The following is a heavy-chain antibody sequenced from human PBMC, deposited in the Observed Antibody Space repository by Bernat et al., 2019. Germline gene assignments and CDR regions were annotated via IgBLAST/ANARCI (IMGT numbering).Heavy chain of an antibody. Sequence: DVQLLESGGGLAQPGGPLRLSCVASGFTFSSYSMSWVRQVPGKGLEWVSIISGSGATIYYADSVKGRFTISRDNSKNTLYLQMNSLRAEDTAVYYCAKEHYSCSGTSCPCSDYWGQGTLVTVSS. CDR3: AKEHYSCSGTSCPCSDY. CDR2: ISGSGATI. V-gene: IGHV3-23*01. D-gene: IGHD2-2*01. CDR1: GFTFSSYS. J-gene: IGHJ4*02.